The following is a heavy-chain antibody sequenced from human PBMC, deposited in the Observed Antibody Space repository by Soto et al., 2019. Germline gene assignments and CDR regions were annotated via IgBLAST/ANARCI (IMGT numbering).Heavy chain of an antibody. CDR2: IYYSGST. CDR3: ASPKIAFYNWFDP. CDR1: GGSISSGDYY. Sequence: SLTCTVSGGSISSGDYYWSWIRQPPGKGLEWIGSIYYSGSTYYNPSLKSRVTISVDTSKNQFSLKLSSVTAADTAVYYCASPKIAFYNWFDPWGQGTLVTVSS. V-gene: IGHV4-39*01. J-gene: IGHJ5*02. D-gene: IGHD3-3*02.